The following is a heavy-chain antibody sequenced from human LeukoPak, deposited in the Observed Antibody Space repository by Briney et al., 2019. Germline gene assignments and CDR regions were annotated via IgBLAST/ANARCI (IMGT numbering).Heavy chain of an antibody. V-gene: IGHV3-23*01. Sequence: GGSLRLSCAASGFTFSSYSMNWVRQAPGKGLEWVSLVTTNGDNTYYADSVKGRFTISRDNSKNTLYLQMNNLRAEDTAVYYCAKGYYGTNGYSPFDYWGQGTLVTVSS. CDR1: GFTFSSYS. CDR2: VTTNGDNT. J-gene: IGHJ4*02. D-gene: IGHD3-10*01. CDR3: AKGYYGTNGYSPFDY.